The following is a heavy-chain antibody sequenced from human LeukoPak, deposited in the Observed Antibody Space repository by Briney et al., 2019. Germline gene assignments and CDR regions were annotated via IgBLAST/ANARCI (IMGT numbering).Heavy chain of an antibody. D-gene: IGHD3-22*01. V-gene: IGHV7-4-1*02. CDR1: GYTFTSYD. Sequence: GASVKVSCKASGYTFTSYDINWVRQAPGQGLEWMGWINTNTGNPTYAQGFTGRFVFSLDTSVSTAYLQISSLKAEDTAVYYCARDGGYDSSGYYLAFDIWGQGTMVTVSS. CDR3: ARDGGYDSSGYYLAFDI. CDR2: INTNTGNP. J-gene: IGHJ3*02.